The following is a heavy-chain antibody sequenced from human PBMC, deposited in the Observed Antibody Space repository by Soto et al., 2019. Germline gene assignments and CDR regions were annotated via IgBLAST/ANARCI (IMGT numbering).Heavy chain of an antibody. J-gene: IGHJ6*02. Sequence: SETLSLTCTVSGGSISSYYWSWIRQPPGKGLEWIGYIYYSGSTNYNPSLKSRVTILIDASKNQFSLRVTSVTVADTALYYCARLGGYCSSSSTSCYGFYAMDVWGQGTTVTVSS. D-gene: IGHD2-2*01. V-gene: IGHV4-59*08. CDR2: IYYSGST. CDR3: ARLGGYCSSSSTSCYGFYAMDV. CDR1: GGSISSYY.